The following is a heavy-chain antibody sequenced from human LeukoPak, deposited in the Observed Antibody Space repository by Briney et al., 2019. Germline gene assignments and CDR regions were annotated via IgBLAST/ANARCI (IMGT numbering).Heavy chain of an antibody. CDR3: ARDEWELLGDYYFDY. J-gene: IGHJ4*02. V-gene: IGHV1-69*04. Sequence: SVKVSCKASGGTFSSYAISWVRQAPGQGLEWMGRIIPIFGIANYAQKFQGRVTITADKSTSTDYMELSSLRSEDTAVYYCARDEWELLGDYYFDYWGQGTLVTVSS. CDR2: IIPIFGIA. D-gene: IGHD1-26*01. CDR1: GGTFSSYA.